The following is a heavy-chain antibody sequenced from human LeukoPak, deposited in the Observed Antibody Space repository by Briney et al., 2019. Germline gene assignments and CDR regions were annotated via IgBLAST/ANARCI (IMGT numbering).Heavy chain of an antibody. J-gene: IGHJ4*02. CDR1: GGSISSGDYY. CDR2: IYYSGST. CDR3: ARSSYGDYVLVRYFDY. V-gene: IGHV4-30-4*01. D-gene: IGHD4-17*01. Sequence: SETLSLTCTVSGGSISSGDYYWSWIRQPPGKGLEWIGYIYYSGSTYYNPSLKSRVTISVDTSKNQFSLKLSSVTAADTAVYYCARSSYGDYVLVRYFDYWGQGTLVTVSS.